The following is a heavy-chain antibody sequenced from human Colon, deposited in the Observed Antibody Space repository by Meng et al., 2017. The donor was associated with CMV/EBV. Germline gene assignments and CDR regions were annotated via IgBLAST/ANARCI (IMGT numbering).Heavy chain of an antibody. CDR1: GFSFSDYW. CDR3: ARSQLELGWFDP. CDR2: ISSSGSII. D-gene: IGHD1-1*01. J-gene: IGHJ5*02. Sequence: GGPLRLSCAASGFSFSDYWMTWVRQAPGKGLEWVSYISSSGSIIYYSDSVKGRFTISRDNAQNSLYLQMNSLRAEDTAVYYCARSQLELGWFDPWGQGTLVTVSS. V-gene: IGHV3-11*04.